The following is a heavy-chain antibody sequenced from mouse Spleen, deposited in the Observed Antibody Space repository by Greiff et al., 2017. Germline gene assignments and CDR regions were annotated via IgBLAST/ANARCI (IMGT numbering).Heavy chain of an antibody. CDR1: GFTFSSYA. V-gene: IGHV5-9-3*01. CDR2: ISSGGSYT. J-gene: IGHJ1*01. D-gene: IGHD1-1*01. Sequence: EVQRVESGGGLVKPGGSLKLSCAASGFTFSSYAMSWVRQTPEKRLEWVATISSGGSYTYYPDSVKGRFTISRDNAKNTLYLQMSSLRSEDTAMYYCARGPITTVVATGYFDVWGAGTTVTVSS. CDR3: ARGPITTVVATGYFDV.